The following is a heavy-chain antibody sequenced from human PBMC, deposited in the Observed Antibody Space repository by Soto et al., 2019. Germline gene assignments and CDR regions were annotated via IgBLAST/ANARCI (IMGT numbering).Heavy chain of an antibody. Sequence: SETLSLTCSVSGDSVSSTTDYWAWIRQPPGKGLEWIGSIYYSGSTYYNPSLKSRVTISVDTSKNQFSLKLSSVTAADTAVYYCARRWGRTFDYWGQGTLVTVSS. V-gene: IGHV4-39*01. D-gene: IGHD7-27*01. CDR3: ARRWGRTFDY. CDR2: IYYSGST. J-gene: IGHJ4*02. CDR1: GDSVSSTTDY.